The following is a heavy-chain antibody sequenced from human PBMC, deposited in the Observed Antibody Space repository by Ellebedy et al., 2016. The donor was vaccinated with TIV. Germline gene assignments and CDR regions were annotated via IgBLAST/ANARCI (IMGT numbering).Heavy chain of an antibody. J-gene: IGHJ6*02. CDR1: GFTFSSYA. CDR3: ARDSRVLTDYYYYGMDV. CDR2: ISYDGNNK. Sequence: GGSLRLSCAASGFTFSSYAMHWVRQAPGKGLEWVAVISYDGNNKCYADSVKGRFTISRDNSKNTLYLQMNSLRAEDTAVYYCARDSRVLTDYYYYGMDVWGQGTTVTVSS. D-gene: IGHD2-15*01. V-gene: IGHV3-30-3*01.